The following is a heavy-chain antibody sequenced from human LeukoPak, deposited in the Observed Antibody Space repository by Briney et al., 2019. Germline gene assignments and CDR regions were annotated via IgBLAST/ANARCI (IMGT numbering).Heavy chain of an antibody. V-gene: IGHV3-23*01. CDR1: GFTFSSYA. J-gene: IGHJ4*02. D-gene: IGHD3-10*01. Sequence: GGSLRLSCAASGFTFSSYAMSWVRQAPGKGLEWVSAISGSGGSTYYADSVKGRFTISRDNSKNTLYLQMNSLRAEDTAVYYCAKRSIPYYYGSGYDYWGQGTLVIVSS. CDR3: AKRSIPYYYGSGYDY. CDR2: ISGSGGST.